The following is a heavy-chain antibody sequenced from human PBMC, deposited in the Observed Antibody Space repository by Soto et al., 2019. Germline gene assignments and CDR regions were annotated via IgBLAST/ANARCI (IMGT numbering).Heavy chain of an antibody. V-gene: IGHV1-58*01. J-gene: IGHJ6*03. Sequence: GASVKVSCKASGFTFTSSAVQWVGQARGHRLEWIGWIVVGRGNTNYAQEFQERVTITRDMSTSTAYMELSSLRSEDTAVYYCAALGHCSSTSCRRNYYYYYYMDVWGKGTTVTVSS. CDR1: GFTFTSSA. CDR2: IVVGRGNT. CDR3: AALGHCSSTSCRRNYYYYYYMDV. D-gene: IGHD2-2*01.